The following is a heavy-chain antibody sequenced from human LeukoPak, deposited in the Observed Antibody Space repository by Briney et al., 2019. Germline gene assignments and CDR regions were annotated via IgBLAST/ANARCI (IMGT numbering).Heavy chain of an antibody. V-gene: IGHV3-21*01. CDR2: ISGSGSYI. J-gene: IGHJ4*02. Sequence: GGSLRLSCVASGFPFSPIWMSWVRQAPGKGLEWISSISGSGSYIYYVDSVKGRLTVSRDNAKNSLYPQMNSLRAEDTAVYFCAAATLGGDFKTGYYMNYWGQGTLVTVSS. D-gene: IGHD3-9*01. CDR1: GFPFSPIW. CDR3: AAATLGGDFKTGYYMNY.